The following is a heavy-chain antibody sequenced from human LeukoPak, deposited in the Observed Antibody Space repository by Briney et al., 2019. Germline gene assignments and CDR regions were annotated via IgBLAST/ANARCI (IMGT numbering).Heavy chain of an antibody. V-gene: IGHV3-53*01. J-gene: IGHJ4*02. CDR2: IYSGGST. CDR3: AKWDDYTSRASDY. D-gene: IGHD3-16*01. Sequence: QPGGSLRLSCAASGFTVSSNYMSWVRQAPGKGLEWVSVIYSGGSTYYADSVKGRFTISRDNSKNTLYLQMNSLRAEDTAVYYCAKWDDYTSRASDYWGQGTLVTVSS. CDR1: GFTVSSNY.